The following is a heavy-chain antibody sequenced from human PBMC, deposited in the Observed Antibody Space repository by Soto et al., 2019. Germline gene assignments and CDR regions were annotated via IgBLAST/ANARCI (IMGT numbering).Heavy chain of an antibody. J-gene: IGHJ4*02. CDR2: IYYSGST. CDR1: GGSISSGGYY. D-gene: IGHD5-18*01. CDR3: ARDPSYGYLDY. V-gene: IGHV4-31*03. Sequence: SETLSLTCTVSGGSISSGGYYWIWIRQHPGKGLEWIGYIYYSGSTYYNPSLKSRVTISVDTSKNQFSLKLSSVTAADTAVYYCARDPSYGYLDYWGQGTLVTVSS.